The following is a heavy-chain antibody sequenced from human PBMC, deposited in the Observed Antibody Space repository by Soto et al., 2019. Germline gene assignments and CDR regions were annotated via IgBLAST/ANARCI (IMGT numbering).Heavy chain of an antibody. CDR1: GFTFTRYS. CDR2: ISSPTNYI. Sequence: AWVSLRLSCAASGFTFTRYSMNWVRQAPGKGLEWVSSISSPTNYIYYADSMKGRFTVSRDNAKNSVYLEMNSLSAEDTAVYYCARESEDLTSNFDYWGQGTLVTVSS. J-gene: IGHJ4*02. CDR3: ARESEDLTSNFDY. V-gene: IGHV3-21*01.